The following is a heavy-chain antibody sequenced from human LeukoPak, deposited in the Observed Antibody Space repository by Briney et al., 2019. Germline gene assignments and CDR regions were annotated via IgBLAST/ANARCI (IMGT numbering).Heavy chain of an antibody. D-gene: IGHD1-26*01. Sequence: ASVTVSFKPSGYTFTTNGISWVRQAPGQGLEWMGWISAYNGDTRYAQKLQGRVTMTTDTSTSTVYMELRSLRSDDTAVYYCARAPMVGPTRVDFWGQGTLVTVSS. V-gene: IGHV1-18*01. CDR3: ARAPMVGPTRVDF. CDR1: GYTFTTNG. CDR2: ISAYNGDT. J-gene: IGHJ4*02.